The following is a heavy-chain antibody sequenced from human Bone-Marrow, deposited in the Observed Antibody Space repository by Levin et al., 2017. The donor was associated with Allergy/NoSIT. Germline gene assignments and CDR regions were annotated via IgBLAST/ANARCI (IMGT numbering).Heavy chain of an antibody. V-gene: IGHV3-9*01. CDR2: IAWNSASR. D-gene: IGHD3-10*01. J-gene: IGHJ6*02. CDR3: AKDGRAAGEGLVTYYYYYGLDG. Sequence: GGSLRLSCAASGFKFDDHAMHWVRQVPGKGLEWVAGIAWNSASRSYSDSVKGRFTISRDNAKRSLYLEMNRLRLEDTALYYCAKDGRAAGEGLVTYYYYYGLDGWGHGTSVTVSS. CDR1: GFKFDDHA.